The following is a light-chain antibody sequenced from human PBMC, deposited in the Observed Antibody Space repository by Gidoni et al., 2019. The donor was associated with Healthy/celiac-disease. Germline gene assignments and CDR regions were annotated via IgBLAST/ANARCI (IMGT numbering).Light chain of an antibody. CDR1: QSVSSN. J-gene: IGKJ5*01. Sequence: EIVMTQSPAPLSVSPGERATLSCRASQSVSSNLAWYQQKPGPAPRLLIYGASTRATGIPARFSGSGSGTEFTLTISSLQSEDFAVYYCQQYNNWPSITFXQXTRLEIK. CDR2: GAS. V-gene: IGKV3-15*01. CDR3: QQYNNWPSIT.